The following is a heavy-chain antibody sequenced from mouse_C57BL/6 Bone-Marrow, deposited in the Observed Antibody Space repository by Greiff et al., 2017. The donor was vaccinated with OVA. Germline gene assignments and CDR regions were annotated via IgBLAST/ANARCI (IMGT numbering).Heavy chain of an antibody. J-gene: IGHJ2*01. Sequence: VQLQQSGPELVKPGASVKISCKASGYAFSSSWMNWVKQRPGKGLEWIGRIYPGDGDTNYNGKFKGKATLTADKSSSTAYMQLSSLTSEDSAVYFCARESHSSGYKGDYWGQGTTLTVSS. V-gene: IGHV1-82*01. CDR1: GYAFSSSW. CDR2: IYPGDGDT. D-gene: IGHD3-2*02. CDR3: ARESHSSGYKGDY.